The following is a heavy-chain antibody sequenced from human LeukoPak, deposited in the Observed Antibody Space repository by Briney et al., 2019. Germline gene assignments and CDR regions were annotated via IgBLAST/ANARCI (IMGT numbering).Heavy chain of an antibody. CDR2: ISAYNGNT. J-gene: IGHJ4*02. D-gene: IGHD3-22*01. CDR1: GYTFTSFG. CDR3: ARDILQDSSGYCRY. Sequence: ASVKVSCKASGYTFTSFGISWVRQAPGQGLEWMGWISAYNGNTNYAQKLQGRVTMTTDTSTSTAYMEPRSLRSDDTAVYYCARDILQDSSGYCRYWGQGTLVTVSS. V-gene: IGHV1-18*01.